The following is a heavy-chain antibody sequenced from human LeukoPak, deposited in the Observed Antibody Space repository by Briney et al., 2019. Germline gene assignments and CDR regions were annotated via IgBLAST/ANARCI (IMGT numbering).Heavy chain of an antibody. CDR3: ARHIAGTVTSGFDI. CDR2: INTYKGNT. J-gene: IGHJ3*02. Sequence: ASVKVSCKASGYTLTSYGISWVRQAPGQGLEWMGWINTYKGNTQYAQRLQGRVTMTTDTSTNTAYMELGSLRSDDTAVYYCARHIAGTVTSGFDIWGQGTMVTVSS. CDR1: GYTLTSYG. D-gene: IGHD4-17*01. V-gene: IGHV1-18*01.